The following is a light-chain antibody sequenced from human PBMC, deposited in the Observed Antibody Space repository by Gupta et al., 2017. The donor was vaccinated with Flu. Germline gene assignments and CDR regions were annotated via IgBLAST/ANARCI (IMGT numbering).Light chain of an antibody. V-gene: IGLV3-1*01. Sequence: PGKTATITCSGDRWGDKFVSWYQQRPGQSPLLVISQDMKRPSGIPGRLSGANSGNTATLTISGTQAMEEADYYCQAWDSSTHVVFGGGTKLTVL. J-gene: IGLJ2*01. CDR1: RWGDKF. CDR3: QAWDSSTHVV. CDR2: QDM.